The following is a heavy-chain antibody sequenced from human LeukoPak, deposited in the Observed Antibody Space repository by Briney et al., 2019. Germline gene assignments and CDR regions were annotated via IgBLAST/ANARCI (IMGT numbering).Heavy chain of an antibody. CDR2: ITPVIDVS. D-gene: IGHD1-26*01. J-gene: IGHJ5*02. CDR1: GGSLNSHI. V-gene: IGHV1-69*02. CDR3: ARVNLRGSQYNWFDP. Sequence: GASVKVSFKASGGSLNSHIFTWVRQAPGQGLEWMGKITPVIDVSKYAQKFQGRLTITADKSTATVYMELSGLKSDDTAVYYCARVNLRGSQYNWFDPWGQGPRSPSPQ.